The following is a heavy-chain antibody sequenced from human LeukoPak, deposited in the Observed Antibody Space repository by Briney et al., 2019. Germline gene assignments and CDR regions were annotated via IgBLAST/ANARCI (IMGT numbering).Heavy chain of an antibody. D-gene: IGHD3-10*01. CDR2: INPNSGGT. V-gene: IGHV1-2*02. CDR3: ASCYYGSGSYYQAGWFDP. Sequence: ASVKVSCKASGYTFTGYYMHWVRQAPGQGLEWMGWINPNSGGTNYAQKFQGRVTMARDTSISTAYMELSRLRSDDTAVYYCASCYYGSGSYYQAGWFDPWGQGTLVTVSS. J-gene: IGHJ5*02. CDR1: GYTFTGYY.